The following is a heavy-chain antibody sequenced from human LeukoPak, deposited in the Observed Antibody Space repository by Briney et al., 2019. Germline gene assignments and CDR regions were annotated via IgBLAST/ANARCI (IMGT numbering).Heavy chain of an antibody. Sequence: PSETLSLTCAVYGGSFSGYYWSWTRQPPGKGLEWIGEINHSGSTNYNPSLKSRVTISVDTSKNQFSLKLSSVTAADTAVYYCARGSSRYGVLDYWGQGTLVTVSS. CDR3: ARGSSRYGVLDY. D-gene: IGHD1-14*01. CDR2: INHSGST. J-gene: IGHJ4*02. CDR1: GGSFSGYY. V-gene: IGHV4-34*01.